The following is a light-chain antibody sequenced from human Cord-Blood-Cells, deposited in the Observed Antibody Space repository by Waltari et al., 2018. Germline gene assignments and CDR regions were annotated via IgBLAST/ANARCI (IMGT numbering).Light chain of an antibody. Sequence: EIVMTQSPATLSVSPGDRAPLYCRASQSVSSNLAWYQQKPGQAPRLLIYGASTRATGIPARFSGSGSGTEFTLTISSLQSEDFAVYYCQQYNNWPPITFGQGTRLEIK. CDR1: QSVSSN. CDR2: GAS. J-gene: IGKJ5*01. V-gene: IGKV3-15*01. CDR3: QQYNNWPPIT.